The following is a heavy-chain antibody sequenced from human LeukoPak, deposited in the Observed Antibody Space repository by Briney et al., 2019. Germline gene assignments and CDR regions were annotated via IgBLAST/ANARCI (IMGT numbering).Heavy chain of an antibody. D-gene: IGHD6-19*01. Sequence: QPGGSLRLSCVASGVTFSSYAMTWVRQAPGKGLEWVSTISGGGGTTYYADSVKGRFTISRDNSKNTLYLQMSSLRAEDTAAYFCARHQFTGWYSYWGQGTLVTVSS. J-gene: IGHJ4*02. CDR3: ARHQFTGWYSY. V-gene: IGHV3-23*01. CDR2: ISGGGGTT. CDR1: GVTFSSYA.